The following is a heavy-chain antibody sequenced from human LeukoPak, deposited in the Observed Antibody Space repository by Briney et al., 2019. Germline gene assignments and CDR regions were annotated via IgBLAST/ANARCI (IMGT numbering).Heavy chain of an antibody. CDR2: IWYDGSKK. CDR3: AKDVNAYCSGDCSDY. Sequence: GGSLRLSCAASGFTFSSYAMHWVRQAPGKGLEWVAFIWYDGSKKYYADSVKGRFTISRDNSKNMVSLEMNSLRTEDTAVYYCAKDVNAYCSGDCSDYWGQGTLVTVSS. D-gene: IGHD2-21*01. CDR1: GFTFSSYA. J-gene: IGHJ4*02. V-gene: IGHV3-30*02.